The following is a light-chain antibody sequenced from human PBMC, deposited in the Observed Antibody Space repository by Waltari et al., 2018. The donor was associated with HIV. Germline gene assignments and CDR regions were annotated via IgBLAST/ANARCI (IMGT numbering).Light chain of an antibody. V-gene: IGLV2-11*01. J-gene: IGLJ2*01. CDR1: SSDVGAYKY. Sequence: QSALTQPRSVSGSPGQSVTISCTGTSSDVGAYKYVSWYKQHPGKAPKFMIYDVSKRPSGVPDRFSGSKSGNTASLTISGRQADDEAIYYCCSYAGTYEVVFGGGTKLTVL. CDR2: DVS. CDR3: CSYAGTYEVV.